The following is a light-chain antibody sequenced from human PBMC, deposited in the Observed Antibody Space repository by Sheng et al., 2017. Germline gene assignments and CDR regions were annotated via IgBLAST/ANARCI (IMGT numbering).Light chain of an antibody. CDR3: QQTYSTVWA. CDR2: AAS. Sequence: DIQMTQSPSSLSASVGDRVTITCRASHNINNFLNWYQQRPGRAPNLLIYAASSLQSGVPSRFSGSGSGTDFTLTISSLQPEDFATYYCQQTYSTVWAFGQGTKVEI. V-gene: IGKV1-39*01. CDR1: HNINNF. J-gene: IGKJ1*01.